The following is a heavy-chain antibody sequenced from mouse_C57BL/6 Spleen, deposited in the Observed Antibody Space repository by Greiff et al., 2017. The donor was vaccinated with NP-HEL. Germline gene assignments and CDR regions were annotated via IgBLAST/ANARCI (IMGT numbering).Heavy chain of an antibody. CDR1: GYTFTDYN. Sequence: EVQLQQSGPELVKPGASVKVSCKASGYTFTDYNMHWVKQSHGKSLEWIGYINPNNGGTSYNQKFKGKATLTVNKSSSTAYMELRSLTSEDSAVYYCARWGLQAWFAYWGQGTLVTVSA. CDR3: ARWGLQAWFAY. CDR2: INPNNGGT. J-gene: IGHJ3*01. D-gene: IGHD2-2*01. V-gene: IGHV1-22*01.